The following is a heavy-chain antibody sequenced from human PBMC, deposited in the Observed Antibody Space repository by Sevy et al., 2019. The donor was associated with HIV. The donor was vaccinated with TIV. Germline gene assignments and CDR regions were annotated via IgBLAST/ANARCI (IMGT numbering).Heavy chain of an antibody. CDR2: IKQDGSEK. CDR1: GFTFSSYW. Sequence: GGSLRLSCAASGFTFSSYWMSWVRQAPGKGLEWVANIKQDGSEKYYVDSVKGRFTISRDNAKNSLYLQMNSLRAEDTAVYYCARDPVYCSGASCYYWYFDLWGRGTLVTVSS. D-gene: IGHD2-15*01. J-gene: IGHJ2*01. CDR3: ARDPVYCSGASCYYWYFDL. V-gene: IGHV3-7*03.